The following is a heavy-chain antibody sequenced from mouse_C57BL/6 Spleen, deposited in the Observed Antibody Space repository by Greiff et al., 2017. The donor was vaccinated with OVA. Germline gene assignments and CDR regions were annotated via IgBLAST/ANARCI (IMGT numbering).Heavy chain of an antibody. CDR2: IYPGDGDT. D-gene: IGHD1-1*01. Sequence: VQRVESGAELVKPGASVKISCKASGYAFSSYWMNWVKQRPGKGLEWIGQIYPGDGDTNYNGKFKGKAKLTADKSSSTAYMQLSSLTSEDSAVYFCARRGGSSLYWYFDVWGTGTTVTVSS. CDR3: ARRGGSSLYWYFDV. J-gene: IGHJ1*03. CDR1: GYAFSSYW. V-gene: IGHV1-80*01.